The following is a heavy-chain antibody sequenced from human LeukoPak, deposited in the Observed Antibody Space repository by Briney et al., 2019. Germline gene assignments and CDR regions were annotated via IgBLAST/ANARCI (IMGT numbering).Heavy chain of an antibody. V-gene: IGHV3-23*01. CDR1: GFTFSSYA. Sequence: GGSLRLSCAASGFTFSSYAMSWVRQAPGKGLEWVSSISASGGSTYYADSVKGHFTISRDNSKNTLYLQMNSLRAEDTAVYYCAKSSPHCPSTSCYFDYWGQGTLVTVSS. CDR3: AKSSPHCPSTSCYFDY. D-gene: IGHD2-2*01. J-gene: IGHJ4*02. CDR2: ISASGGST.